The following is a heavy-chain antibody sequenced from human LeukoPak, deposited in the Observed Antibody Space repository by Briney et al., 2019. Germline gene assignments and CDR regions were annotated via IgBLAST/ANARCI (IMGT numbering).Heavy chain of an antibody. CDR2: VFYSGST. J-gene: IGHJ4*02. CDR3: ARHYGGYSYGTFDY. V-gene: IGHV4-59*08. D-gene: IGHD5-18*01. Sequence: SETLSLTCTVSDGSISSYYWSWIRQPPGKGLEWIGYVFYSGSTNSNPSLKSRVTFSVDTSKNQLSLKLRSVTAADTALYYCARHYGGYSYGTFDYWGQGTLVTVSS. CDR1: DGSISSYY.